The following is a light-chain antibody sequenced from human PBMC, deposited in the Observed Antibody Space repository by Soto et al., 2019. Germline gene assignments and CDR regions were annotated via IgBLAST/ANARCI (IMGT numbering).Light chain of an antibody. Sequence: EIVMTQSPATLSVSPGEGATLSCRASQSVSSSLAWYQQIPGQAPRLLIYGASRRATGIPDRFSGSASGTDFTLTISRLEPEDFAVYFCQQYSDLPMTFGQGTRLEI. CDR1: QSVSSS. V-gene: IGKV3-20*01. J-gene: IGKJ5*01. CDR2: GAS. CDR3: QQYSDLPMT.